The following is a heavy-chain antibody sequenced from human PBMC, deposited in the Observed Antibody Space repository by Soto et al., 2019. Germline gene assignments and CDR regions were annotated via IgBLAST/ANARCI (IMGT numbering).Heavy chain of an antibody. V-gene: IGHV3-33*01. CDR1: GFTFSSYG. J-gene: IGHJ6*02. CDR3: ARVGRVGSGSEDYYYGMDV. Sequence: LRLSCAASGFTFSSYGMHWVRQAPGKGLEWVAVIWYDGSNKYYADSVKGRFTISRDNSKNTLYLQMNSLRAEDTAVYYCARVGRVGSGSEDYYYGMDVWGQGTTVTVSS. D-gene: IGHD3-10*01. CDR2: IWYDGSNK.